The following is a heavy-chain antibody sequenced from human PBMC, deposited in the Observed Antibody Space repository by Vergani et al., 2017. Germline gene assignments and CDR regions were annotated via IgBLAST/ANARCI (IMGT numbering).Heavy chain of an antibody. Sequence: QVQLQESGPGLVKPSQTLSLTCTVSGGSISSGDYYWSWIRQPPGKGLEWIGYIYYSGSTYYNPSLNSRVTISVDTSKNQFSLKLSSVTAADTAVYYCARRMYYYDSSGYGRDYGMDVWGQGTTVTVSS. CDR3: ARRMYYYDSSGYGRDYGMDV. V-gene: IGHV4-30-4*08. J-gene: IGHJ6*02. CDR1: GGSISSGDYY. D-gene: IGHD3-22*01. CDR2: IYYSGST.